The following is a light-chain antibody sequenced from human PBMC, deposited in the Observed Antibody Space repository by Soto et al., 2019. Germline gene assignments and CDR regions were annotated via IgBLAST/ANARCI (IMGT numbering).Light chain of an antibody. CDR1: QSVSSN. V-gene: IGKV3-15*01. Sequence: EIWLKQSPATLSFSPGEIATLSCSASQSVSSNLAWYQHKPGQAPRLLIYGASTRATGIPVRFSGSGSETEFTLTISSLQSEDFAVYYCQQYNNWPPWTFGQGTKVDIK. J-gene: IGKJ1*01. CDR3: QQYNNWPPWT. CDR2: GAS.